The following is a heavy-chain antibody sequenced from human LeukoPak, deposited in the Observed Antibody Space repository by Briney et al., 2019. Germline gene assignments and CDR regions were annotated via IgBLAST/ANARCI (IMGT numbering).Heavy chain of an antibody. CDR3: ARGEYYDFWSGYPAFDI. CDR2: IYTSGST. Sequence: PSETLSLTCTVSGGSISSYYWSWIRQPAGKGLEWIGRIYTSGSTNYNPSLKSRVTMSVDTSKNQSSLKLSSVTAADTAVYYCARGEYYDFWSGYPAFDIWGQGTMVTVSS. D-gene: IGHD3-3*01. V-gene: IGHV4-4*07. J-gene: IGHJ3*02. CDR1: GGSISSYY.